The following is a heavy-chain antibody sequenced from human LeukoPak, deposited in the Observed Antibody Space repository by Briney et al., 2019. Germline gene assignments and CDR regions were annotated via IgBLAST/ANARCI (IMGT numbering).Heavy chain of an antibody. CDR1: GFTFSSYA. CDR2: IGGSGIST. D-gene: IGHD3/OR15-3a*01. CDR3: AKRTGDYFDY. J-gene: IGHJ4*02. V-gene: IGHV3-23*01. Sequence: GESLRLSCAASGFTFSSYAMSWVRQAPGKGLEWVSAIGGSGISTYYADSVKGRFTISRDNSRNTLYLQMNSLRAKDTAVYYCAKRTGDYFDYWGQGTLVTVS.